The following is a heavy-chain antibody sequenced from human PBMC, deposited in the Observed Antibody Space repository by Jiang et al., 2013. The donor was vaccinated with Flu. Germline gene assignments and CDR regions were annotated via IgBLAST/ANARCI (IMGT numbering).Heavy chain of an antibody. Sequence: GPGLVKPSETLSLTCTVSGGSISSSSQYWGWIRQSPGKGLEWIGSIYYSGGTYYNPSLKSRVNISVDTSKNQFSLKLSSVTAADTAVYYCARPSYYYDSSDRGAFDIWGQGTTVTVSS. CDR2: IYYSGGT. J-gene: IGHJ3*02. D-gene: IGHD3-22*01. CDR3: ARPSYYYDSSDRGAFDI. V-gene: IGHV4-39*01. CDR1: GGSISSSSQY.